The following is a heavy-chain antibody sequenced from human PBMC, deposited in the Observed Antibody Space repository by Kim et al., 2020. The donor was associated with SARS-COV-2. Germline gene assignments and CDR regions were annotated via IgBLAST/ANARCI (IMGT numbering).Heavy chain of an antibody. CDR1: GLSFDSSA. V-gene: IGHV3-30-3*01. D-gene: IGHD3-22*01. CDR3: ARGNYHESVGLSDYLNVMDV. Sequence: GGSLRLSCAASGLSFDSSAMNWVRQAPGKGLEWVAVISYDGSNKDYADSVKGRFTISRDNSKSTLYLQMNSLRVEDTAVYYCARGNYHESVGLSDYLNVMDVWGHGTTVTVSS. CDR2: ISYDGSNK. J-gene: IGHJ6*02.